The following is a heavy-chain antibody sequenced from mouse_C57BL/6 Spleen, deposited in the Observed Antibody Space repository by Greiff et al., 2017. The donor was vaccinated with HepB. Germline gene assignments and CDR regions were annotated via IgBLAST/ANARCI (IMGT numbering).Heavy chain of an antibody. V-gene: IGHV1-80*01. Sequence: VQLQQSGAELVKPGASVKISCKASGYAFSSYWMNWVKQRPGKGLEWIGQIYPGDGDTNYNGKFKGKATLTADKSSSTAYMQLSSLTSEDSAVYCCTRERDYPGFAYWGQGTLVTVSA. CDR3: TRERDYPGFAY. CDR2: IYPGDGDT. CDR1: GYAFSSYW. J-gene: IGHJ3*01. D-gene: IGHD2-4*01.